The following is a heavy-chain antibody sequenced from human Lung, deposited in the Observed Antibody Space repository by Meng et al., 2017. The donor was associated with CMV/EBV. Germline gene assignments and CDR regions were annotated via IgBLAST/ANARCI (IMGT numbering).Heavy chain of an antibody. CDR2: ININTGNP. J-gene: IGHJ4*02. CDR1: WYTCTSSS. Sequence: QGRPVQSGSELKKPWDSVKVSCQAAWYTCTSSSMNWVRHAPGQGLGWMGWININTGNPTYAQGFTGRFVFSLDTSVSTAYLQIDSLKADDTAVYYCARGNGWRFDYWGQGTLVTVSS. D-gene: IGHD6-19*01. V-gene: IGHV7-4-1*01. CDR3: ARGNGWRFDY.